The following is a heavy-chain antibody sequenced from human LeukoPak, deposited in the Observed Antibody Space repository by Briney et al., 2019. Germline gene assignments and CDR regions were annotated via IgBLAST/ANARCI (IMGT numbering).Heavy chain of an antibody. CDR2: ISDDGSIK. CDR1: GFSFNSYA. V-gene: IGHV3-30*04. CDR3: ARERIATTGTGWFDP. Sequence: GRSLRLSCAASGFSFNSYAIHWVRQAPGKGLEWVAVISDDGSIKYYADSVKGRLTISRDNSKNTLYLLMNSLRTEDTAFYYCARERIATTGTGWFDPWGQGTLVTVSS. D-gene: IGHD6-13*01. J-gene: IGHJ5*02.